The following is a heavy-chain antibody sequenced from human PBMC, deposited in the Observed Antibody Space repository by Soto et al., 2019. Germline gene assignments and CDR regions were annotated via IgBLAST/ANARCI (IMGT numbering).Heavy chain of an antibody. V-gene: IGHV3-13*01. D-gene: IGHD2-21*01. CDR3: ARVKASQTGDRALGGFDI. CDR2: IGTAGDT. J-gene: IGHJ3*02. Sequence: GGSLRLSCAASGFTFSSYDMHWVRQATGKGLEWVSAIGTAGDTYYPGSVKGRFTISRENAKNSLYLQMNSLRAGDTAVYYRARVKASQTGDRALGGFDIWGQGTMVTVSS. CDR1: GFTFSSYD.